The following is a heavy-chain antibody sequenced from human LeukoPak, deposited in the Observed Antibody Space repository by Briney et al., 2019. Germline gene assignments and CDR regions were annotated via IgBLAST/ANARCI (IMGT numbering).Heavy chain of an antibody. J-gene: IGHJ4*02. D-gene: IGHD6-19*01. V-gene: IGHV3-21*04. CDR1: GFTFSSYS. CDR2: ISSSSSYI. Sequence: PGGSLRLSCAASGFTFSSYSMNWVRQAPRKGLEWVSSISSSSSYIYYADSVKGRFTISRDNAKNSLYLQMNSLRAEDTALYRCGRGDSSGWYFDYWGQGTLVTVSS. CDR3: GRGDSSGWYFDY.